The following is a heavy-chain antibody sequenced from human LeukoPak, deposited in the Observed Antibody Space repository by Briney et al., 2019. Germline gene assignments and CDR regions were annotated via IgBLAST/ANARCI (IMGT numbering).Heavy chain of an antibody. D-gene: IGHD3-16*02. J-gene: IGHJ3*02. CDR2: IRYDGSNK. CDR3: ARSFRPYYDYVWGSYRYGAFDI. CDR1: GFTFSSYG. Sequence: GGSLRLSCAASGFTFSSYGMHWVRQAPGKGLEWVAFIRYDGSNKYYADSVKGRFTISRDNSKNTLYLQMNSLRAEDTAVYYCARSFRPYYDYVWGSYRYGAFDIWGQGTMVTVSS. V-gene: IGHV3-30*02.